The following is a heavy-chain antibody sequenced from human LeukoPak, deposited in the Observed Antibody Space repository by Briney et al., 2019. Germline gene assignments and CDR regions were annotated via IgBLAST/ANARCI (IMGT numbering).Heavy chain of an antibody. Sequence: GGSLRLSCAASGFTFSSYSMSWVRQAPGKGLEWVSSISSSSSYIYYADSVKGRFTISRDNAKNSLYLQMNSLRAEDTAVYYSARDAAVAGTKDYWGQGTLVTVSS. V-gene: IGHV3-21*01. D-gene: IGHD6-19*01. CDR2: ISSSSSYI. CDR3: ARDAAVAGTKDY. J-gene: IGHJ4*02. CDR1: GFTFSSYS.